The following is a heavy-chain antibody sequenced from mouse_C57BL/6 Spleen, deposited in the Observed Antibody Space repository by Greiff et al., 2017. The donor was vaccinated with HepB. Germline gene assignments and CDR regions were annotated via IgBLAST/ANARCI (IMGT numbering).Heavy chain of an antibody. CDR3: VRDLLYYSKEYFDV. Sequence: EVQGVESGGGLVQPKGSLKLSCAASGFTFNTYAMHWVRQAPGKGLEWVARIRSKSSNYATYYADSVKDRFTISRDDSQSMLYLQMNNLKTEDTAMYYCVRDLLYYSKEYFDVWGTGTTVTVSS. D-gene: IGHD2-5*01. V-gene: IGHV10-3*01. CDR2: IRSKSSNYAT. J-gene: IGHJ1*03. CDR1: GFTFNTYA.